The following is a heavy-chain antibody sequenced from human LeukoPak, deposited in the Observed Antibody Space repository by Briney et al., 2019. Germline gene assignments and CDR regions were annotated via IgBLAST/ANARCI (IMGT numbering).Heavy chain of an antibody. D-gene: IGHD3-10*01. J-gene: IGHJ4*02. CDR2: IYPGGSDT. CDR3: ARRYYGSGSYVDY. V-gene: IGHV5-51*01. CDR1: GYSCTSYW. Sequence: NPGESLKISCKGSGYSCTSYWIGWVRQMPGKGLEWMGIIYPGGSDTRYSPSFQGQVTISADKSISTAYLQWSSLKASDTAMYYCARRYYGSGSYVDYWGQGTLVTVSS.